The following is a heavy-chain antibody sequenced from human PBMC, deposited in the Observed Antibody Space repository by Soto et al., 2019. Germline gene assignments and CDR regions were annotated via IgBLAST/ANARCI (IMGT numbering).Heavy chain of an antibody. V-gene: IGHV4-39*01. CDR2: IYYNGNA. J-gene: IGHJ4*02. Sequence: RSLTCFVSGGSISSRGDYWVWIRQSPGKGLEWIGNIYYNGNAYYNPSFKSRCTISVDTSKNQFSLTLRSVTAADTAVYYCAKSGGIIVIPDYWGQGTRVTVSS. CDR1: GGSISSRGDY. CDR3: AKSGGIIVIPDY. D-gene: IGHD3-16*02.